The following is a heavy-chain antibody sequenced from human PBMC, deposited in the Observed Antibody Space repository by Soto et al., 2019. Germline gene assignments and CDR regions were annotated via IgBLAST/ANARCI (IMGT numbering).Heavy chain of an antibody. Sequence: SETLSLTCSVSDGSISSYYWSWIRQPPGKGLEWIGYIHYSGSTNYNPSLKSRVTISVDTSKNQFSLKLSSVTAADTAVYYCARVRVSGYFGYWGQGTLVTVSS. CDR2: IHYSGST. CDR3: ARVRVSGYFGY. D-gene: IGHD3-3*01. J-gene: IGHJ4*02. CDR1: DGSISSYY. V-gene: IGHV4-59*01.